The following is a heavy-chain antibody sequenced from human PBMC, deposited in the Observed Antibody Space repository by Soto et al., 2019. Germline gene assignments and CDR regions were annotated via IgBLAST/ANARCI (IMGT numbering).Heavy chain of an antibody. D-gene: IGHD3-3*01. Sequence: ASVKVSCKASGGTFSSYAISWVRQAPGQGLEWMGGIIPIFGTANYAQKFQGRVTITADESTGTAYMELSSLRSEDTAVYYCAVREYYDFWSGYSAPWYYGMDVWGQGTTVTVSS. V-gene: IGHV1-69*13. CDR1: GGTFSSYA. CDR3: AVREYYDFWSGYSAPWYYGMDV. J-gene: IGHJ6*02. CDR2: IIPIFGTA.